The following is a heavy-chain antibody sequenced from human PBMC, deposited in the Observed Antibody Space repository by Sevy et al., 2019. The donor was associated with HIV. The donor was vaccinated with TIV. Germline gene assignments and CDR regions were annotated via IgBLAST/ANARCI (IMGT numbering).Heavy chain of an antibody. CDR2: ISTSISTTTI. J-gene: IGHJ5*02. V-gene: IGHV3-11*01. CDR3: ARAAGWFDA. Sequence: GGSLRLSCAASGFTFNDYNLSWIRQAPGKGLEWVSYISTSISTTTIYYADSVKGRFTISRDNAKNSIYLQMNSLRVDDTVVYYCARAAGWFDAWGQGTLVTVSS. CDR1: GFTFNDYN.